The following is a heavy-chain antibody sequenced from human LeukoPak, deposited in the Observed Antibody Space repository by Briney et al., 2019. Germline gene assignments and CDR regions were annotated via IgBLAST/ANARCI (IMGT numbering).Heavy chain of an antibody. V-gene: IGHV3-30*03. CDR1: GFTFSSYG. D-gene: IGHD2-21*02. J-gene: IGHJ4*02. CDR2: ISYDGGNK. CDR3: ARDATRGGDNDY. Sequence: GGSLRLSCAASGFTFSSYGMNWVRQAPGKGLEWVAVISYDGGNKYYADSVKGRFTISRDNSKNTLYLQMSSLRADDTAVYYCARDATRGGDNDYWGQGTRVIDSS.